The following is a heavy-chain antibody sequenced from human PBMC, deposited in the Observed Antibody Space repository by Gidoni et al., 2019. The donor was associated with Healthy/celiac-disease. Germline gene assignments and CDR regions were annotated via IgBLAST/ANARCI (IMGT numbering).Heavy chain of an antibody. CDR1: GGSVSSGSYY. Sequence: QVQLQESGPGLVKPSETLSPSCTVSGGSVSSGSYYWSWIRQPPGKGLEWIGYIFYSGSTNYNPSLKSRVTISVDTSKNQFSLKLTSVTAADTAVYYCARVVVASDNWFDPWGQGTLVTVSS. D-gene: IGHD2-15*01. V-gene: IGHV4-61*01. J-gene: IGHJ5*02. CDR2: IFYSGST. CDR3: ARVVVASDNWFDP.